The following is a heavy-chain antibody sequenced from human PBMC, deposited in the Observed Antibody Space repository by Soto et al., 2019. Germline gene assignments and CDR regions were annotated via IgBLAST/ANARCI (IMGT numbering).Heavy chain of an antibody. CDR1: GFTFRGYG. CDR3: ANSEYSRYKNIDV. Sequence: QVQLVESGGGVVQPRRSLRLSCAASGFTFRGYGMHWVRQAPGRGLEWVALISYDGSIKYYADSVRGRFTISRDNSKNTLYLQMNSLRAEDTAVYYCANSEYSRYKNIDVWGQGTTVIVSS. J-gene: IGHJ6*02. V-gene: IGHV3-30*18. D-gene: IGHD5-18*01. CDR2: ISYDGSIK.